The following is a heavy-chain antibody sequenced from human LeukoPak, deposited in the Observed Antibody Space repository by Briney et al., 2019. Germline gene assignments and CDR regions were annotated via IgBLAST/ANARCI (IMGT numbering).Heavy chain of an antibody. D-gene: IGHD2-15*01. Sequence: GESLKISCKGSGYSFTSYWIGWVRQMPGKGLEWMGIIYPGDSDTRYSPSFQGQVTISADKSISTAYPQWSSLKASDTAMYYCARHGVAATPYNWFDPWGQGTLVTVSS. J-gene: IGHJ5*02. CDR3: ARHGVAATPYNWFDP. V-gene: IGHV5-51*01. CDR1: GYSFTSYW. CDR2: IYPGDSDT.